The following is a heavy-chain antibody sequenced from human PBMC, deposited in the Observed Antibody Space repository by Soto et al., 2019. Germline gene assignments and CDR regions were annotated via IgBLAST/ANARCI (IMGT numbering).Heavy chain of an antibody. Sequence: QVQLVESGGGVVQPGRSLRLSCAASGFTFSNYGMHWVRQAPGKGLEWVAVIWYGGTNKYYSESVKGRFTISRDSSNNTLYLQMNSMRVEHKAIYYCSRDYSGWYDYWGRGTLVTVSS. CDR2: IWYGGTNK. D-gene: IGHD6-19*01. J-gene: IGHJ4*02. V-gene: IGHV3-33*01. CDR3: SRDYSGWYDY. CDR1: GFTFSNYG.